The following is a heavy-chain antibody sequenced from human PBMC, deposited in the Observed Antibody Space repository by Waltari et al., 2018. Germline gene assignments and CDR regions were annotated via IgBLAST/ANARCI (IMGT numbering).Heavy chain of an antibody. CDR2: IYYTGTT. CDR3: ARKDYNKRWDWSLGCFDP. V-gene: IGHV4-39*01. Sequence: QLHLEESGPGLVRPSETLSLTCSVSGGSISLSGYYWGWLRKPPGKALEWIGTIYYTGTTDYNPSLKSRVSISADTSKDQVSLRLSSVTAADTAMYFCARKDYNKRWDWSLGCFDPWGQGILVIVSS. J-gene: IGHJ5*02. D-gene: IGHD1-20*01. CDR1: GGSISLSGYY.